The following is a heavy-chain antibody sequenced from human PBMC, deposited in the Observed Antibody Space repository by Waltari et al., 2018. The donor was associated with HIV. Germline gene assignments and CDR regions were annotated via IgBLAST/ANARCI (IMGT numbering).Heavy chain of an antibody. CDR2: INGDVRHA. V-gene: IGHV3-74*01. Sequence: EVQLVESGGGLVQPGESLRLSCTASGFTFSRYWMHWVRQAPGKGLVWVARINGDVRHASYADSVKGLFTISRDNAENTISLQMNSLRGEDTAVYYCATDVSEYFGLDYWGQGTLVTVSS. CDR3: ATDVSEYFGLDY. D-gene: IGHD6-6*01. CDR1: GFTFSRYW. J-gene: IGHJ4*02.